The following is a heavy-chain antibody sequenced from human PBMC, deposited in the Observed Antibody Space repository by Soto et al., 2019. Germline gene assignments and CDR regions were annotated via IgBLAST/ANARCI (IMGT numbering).Heavy chain of an antibody. D-gene: IGHD5-18*01. CDR2: ISAYNGNT. CDR1: GYTFISYG. Sequence: GASVKVSCKSSGYTFISYGINWVRQAPRQGLEWMGWISAYNGNTNYAQKLQGRVTMTTDTSTSTAYMELRSLRSDDTAVYYCAGGAWTAMVSSYYYYGMDVWGQGTTVTVSS. V-gene: IGHV1-18*01. J-gene: IGHJ6*02. CDR3: AGGAWTAMVSSYYYYGMDV.